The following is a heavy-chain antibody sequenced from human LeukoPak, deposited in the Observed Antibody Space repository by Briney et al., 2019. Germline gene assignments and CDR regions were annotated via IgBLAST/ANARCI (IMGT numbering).Heavy chain of an antibody. D-gene: IGHD3-3*01. CDR1: CYTFTSYG. Sequence: ASVKVSCKASCYTFTSYGISWVRQAPGQGLEWMGWISAYNGNTNYAQKLQGRVTMTTDTSTSTAYMELRSLRSDDTAVYYCAREGDRYYDFWSGMDYWGQGTLVTVSS. J-gene: IGHJ4*02. CDR3: AREGDRYYDFWSGMDY. V-gene: IGHV1-18*01. CDR2: ISAYNGNT.